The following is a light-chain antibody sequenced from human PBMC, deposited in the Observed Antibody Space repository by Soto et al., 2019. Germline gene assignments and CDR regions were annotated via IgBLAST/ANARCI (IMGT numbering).Light chain of an antibody. CDR1: QNINSW. Sequence: DIHMTQSPSTLSASVGDRVTITCRASQNINSWLAWYQQKPGKAPKLLIYEASSLEKGVPARFGGSGSGTEFTLTISSLQPDDFATYYCQQYNVYSCTFGQGTKVDIK. V-gene: IGKV1-5*03. CDR3: QQYNVYSCT. CDR2: EAS. J-gene: IGKJ1*01.